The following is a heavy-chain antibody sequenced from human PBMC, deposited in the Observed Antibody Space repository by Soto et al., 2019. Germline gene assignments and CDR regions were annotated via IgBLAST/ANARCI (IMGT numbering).Heavy chain of an antibody. V-gene: IGHV3-23*01. CDR1: GFTFSSYG. D-gene: IGHD6-13*01. CDR2: ISGSGDNT. CDR3: AQQSPYSTSWYGVDY. J-gene: IGHJ4*02. Sequence: EVQLLESGGGLVQPGGSLRLSCVASGFTFSSYGMNWVRQAPGKGLEWVSGISGSGDNTHYADAVKGRFTISRDNSKNTLYLQMNSLRSEDTAVYYCAQQSPYSTSWYGVDYWGQGTLVTVSS.